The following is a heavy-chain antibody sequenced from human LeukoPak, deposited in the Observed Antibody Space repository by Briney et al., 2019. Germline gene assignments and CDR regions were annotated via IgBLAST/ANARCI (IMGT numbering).Heavy chain of an antibody. D-gene: IGHD5-18*01. CDR3: AGGGAYSYVFDY. V-gene: IGHV1-69*01. J-gene: IGHJ4*02. CDR1: GGTFSSYA. Sequence: GSSVKVSCKASGGTFSSYAISWVRQAPGQGLEWMGGIIPIFGTANYAQKFQGRITITADESTSTAYMELSSLRSEDTAVYYCAGGGAYSYVFDYWGQGTLVTVSS. CDR2: IIPIFGTA.